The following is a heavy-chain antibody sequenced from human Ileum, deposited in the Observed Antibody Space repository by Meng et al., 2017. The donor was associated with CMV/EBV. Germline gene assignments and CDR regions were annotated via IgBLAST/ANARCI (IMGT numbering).Heavy chain of an antibody. CDR1: GFTVSSNY. Sequence: EVQRVEAGGGLIQPGGSLRLSCAASGFTVSSNYMSWVRQAPGKGLGCVSNITNCTDSVQGRFAISRDNAKKSLFRQMTSLRPEDTAVYYCAKDCGFGGNRDYWGQGTLVTVSS. D-gene: IGHD3-16*01. CDR3: AKDCGFGGNRDY. CDR2: IT. V-gene: IGHV3-66*03. J-gene: IGHJ4*02.